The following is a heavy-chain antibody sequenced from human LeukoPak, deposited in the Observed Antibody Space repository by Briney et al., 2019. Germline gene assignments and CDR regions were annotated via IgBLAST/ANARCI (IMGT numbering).Heavy chain of an antibody. J-gene: IGHJ3*02. CDR3: ARSEGSEKDDAFDI. D-gene: IGHD3-3*01. V-gene: IGHV3-7*03. Sequence: PGGSLRLSCAASGFTFSTCGMNWVRQAPGKGLEWVANMNQDGSLQYYVDSVKGRFTISRDNAKNSLYLQMNSLRAEDTAVYYCARSEGSEKDDAFDIWGQGTMVTVSS. CDR1: GFTFSTCG. CDR2: MNQDGSLQ.